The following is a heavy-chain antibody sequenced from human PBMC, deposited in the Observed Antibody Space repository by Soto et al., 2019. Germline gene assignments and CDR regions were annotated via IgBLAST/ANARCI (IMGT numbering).Heavy chain of an antibody. CDR2: IYYSGST. CDR3: ARRARTFFDY. Sequence: PSETLSLTCTVSGVSISSYYWSWIRQPPGKGLEWIGYIYYSGSTNYNPSLKSRVTISVDTSKNQFSLKLSSVTAADTAVYYCARRARTFFDYWGQGTLVTVSS. J-gene: IGHJ4*02. V-gene: IGHV4-59*08. CDR1: GVSISSYY.